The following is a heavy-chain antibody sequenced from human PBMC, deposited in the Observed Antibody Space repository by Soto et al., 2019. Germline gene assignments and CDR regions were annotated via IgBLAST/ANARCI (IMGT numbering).Heavy chain of an antibody. CDR3: ARQHTVSYYFDS. D-gene: IGHD4-4*01. J-gene: IGHJ4*02. V-gene: IGHV3-33*01. Sequence: QVQLAESGGGVVQPGRSLRLSCAASGFSFNNHGMHWVRQAPGKGLEWVAVIWYDGSYKYYADSVNGRFSISRDNSKHTLYLQMSRLRVEDTALDYCARQHTVSYYFDSWGQGTLVTVSS. CDR2: IWYDGSYK. CDR1: GFSFNNHG.